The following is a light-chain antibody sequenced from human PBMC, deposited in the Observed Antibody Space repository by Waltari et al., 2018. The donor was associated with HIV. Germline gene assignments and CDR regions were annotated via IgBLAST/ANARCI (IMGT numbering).Light chain of an antibody. Sequence: QSVLTQPPSVSAAPGPKVTISCSGSSPNIGNNYLSLYQQIPGTAPRLVIYDTNDRPSGIPDRFSGSKSGTSATLGITGPQTGDEADYYCGTWDSSLSAVVFGGGTKLTVL. V-gene: IGLV1-51*01. CDR3: GTWDSSLSAVV. J-gene: IGLJ2*01. CDR1: SPNIGNNY. CDR2: DTN.